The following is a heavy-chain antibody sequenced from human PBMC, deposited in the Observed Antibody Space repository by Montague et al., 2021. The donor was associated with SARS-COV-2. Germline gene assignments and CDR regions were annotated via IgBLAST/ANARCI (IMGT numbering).Heavy chain of an antibody. CDR1: GGSFSRSDYH. CDR3: ARTVDSRSAGIFQH. J-gene: IGHJ1*01. V-gene: IGHV4-39*01. CDR2: LYYTGTA. D-gene: IGHD5-12*01. Sequence: SETLSLTCTVSGGSFSRSDYHWGWIRQSPGKGLEWIVSLYYTGTAHYNPSLKSRVDISVDTTRNQFSLRLSSVTAADTAVYYCARTVDSRSAGIFQHWGQGTLVTVSS.